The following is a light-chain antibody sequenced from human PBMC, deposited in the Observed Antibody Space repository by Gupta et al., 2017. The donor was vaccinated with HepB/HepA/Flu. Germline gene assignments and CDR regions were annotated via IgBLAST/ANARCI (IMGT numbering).Light chain of an antibody. Sequence: AIWLTPSPSSFSASTGDRVTITCQADQGISSYLAWDQQKPGKAPKHIIYAASTLQSGVPSGFSGSGSGTDFTLTISCLQSEDFAAYYCQQYYSYPLTFGHGTKVDIK. J-gene: IGKJ3*01. CDR1: QGISSY. CDR3: QQYYSYPLT. CDR2: AAS. V-gene: IGKV1-8*01.